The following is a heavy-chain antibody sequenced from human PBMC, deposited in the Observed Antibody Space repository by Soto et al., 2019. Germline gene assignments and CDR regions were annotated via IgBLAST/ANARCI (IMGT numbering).Heavy chain of an antibody. V-gene: IGHV3-23*01. Sequence: EVQLLESGGGLVQPGGSLRLSCAASGFTFRSYAMSWFRQAPGKGLGWVSAISGSGGSTYYADSVKGRFTISRDNSKNTLYLQMNSLRAEDTAVYYCVKVALATVTTGWFDPWGQGTLVTVSS. J-gene: IGHJ5*02. CDR3: VKVALATVTTGWFDP. CDR2: ISGSGGST. D-gene: IGHD4-17*01. CDR1: GFTFRSYA.